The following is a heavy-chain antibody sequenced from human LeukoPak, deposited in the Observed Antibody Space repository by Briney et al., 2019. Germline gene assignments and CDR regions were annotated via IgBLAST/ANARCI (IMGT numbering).Heavy chain of an antibody. CDR2: IYHSGST. J-gene: IGHJ4*02. CDR3: ARALGGSSSLGYDY. D-gene: IGHD6-6*01. CDR1: GGSICSGGYD. Sequence: SETLSLTCTVSGGSICSGGYDWSWIRQPPGKGLEWGGYIYHSGSTNYNPSLTRRVTISVDRSKNQFPLKLSSVTAADTAVYYCARALGGSSSLGYDYWGRGTLVTVSS. V-gene: IGHV4-30-2*01.